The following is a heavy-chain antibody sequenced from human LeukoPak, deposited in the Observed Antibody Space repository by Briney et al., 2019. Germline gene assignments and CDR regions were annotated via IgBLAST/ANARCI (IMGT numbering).Heavy chain of an antibody. CDR2: IRSKAYGGTT. D-gene: IGHD3-3*01. V-gene: IGHV3-49*04. J-gene: IGHJ4*02. Sequence: GGPLRLSCTASGFTFGDYAMSWVRQAPGKGLEWVGFIRSKAYGGTTEYAASVKGRFTISRDDSKSIAYLQMNSLKTEDTAVYYCTSSTYYDFWSGYQFDYWGQGTLVTVSS. CDR3: TSSTYYDFWSGYQFDY. CDR1: GFTFGDYA.